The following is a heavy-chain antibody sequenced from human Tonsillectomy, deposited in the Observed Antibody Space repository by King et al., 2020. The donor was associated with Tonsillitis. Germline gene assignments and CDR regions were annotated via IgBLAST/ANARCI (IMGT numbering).Heavy chain of an antibody. CDR3: AKDGESGHSYGLFYTEN. CDR1: GFTFSSYG. Sequence: VQLVESGGGVVQPGRSLRLCCAASGFTFSSYGMHWVRQAPGKGLEWVAVISYDGSHKYYADSVKGRFTISRDNSRNTLYLQMNSLRAEDTAVYYCAKDGESGHSYGLFYTENWGQGTLVTVSS. CDR2: ISYDGSHK. V-gene: IGHV3-30*18. J-gene: IGHJ4*02. D-gene: IGHD5-18*01.